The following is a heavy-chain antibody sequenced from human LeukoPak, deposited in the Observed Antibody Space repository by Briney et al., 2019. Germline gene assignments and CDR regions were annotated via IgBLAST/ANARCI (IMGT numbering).Heavy chain of an antibody. D-gene: IGHD3-22*01. CDR2: IKQDGSEK. CDR1: GGSISSSSYY. J-gene: IGHJ4*02. CDR3: ARSGSSYDGSQSWFDY. V-gene: IGHV3-7*01. Sequence: ETLSLTCTVSGGSISSSSYYWGWIRQPPGKGLEWVANIKQDGSEKWYVDSVKGRFAISRDNAKNSLYLHLSSLRAEDTAVYYCARSGSSYDGSQSWFDYWGQGTLVTVSS.